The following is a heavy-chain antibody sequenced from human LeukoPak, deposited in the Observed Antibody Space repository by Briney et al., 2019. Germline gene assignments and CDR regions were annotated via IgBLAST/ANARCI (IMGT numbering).Heavy chain of an antibody. CDR1: GGSFSGYY. V-gene: IGHV4-34*01. D-gene: IGHD6-13*01. CDR3: ATLGRIAAAGTRPSQPVNWFDP. J-gene: IGHJ5*02. CDR2: INHSGST. Sequence: SSEALSLTCAVYGGSFSGYYWSWIRQPPGKGLEWIGEINHSGSTNYNPSLKSRVTISVDTSKNQFSLKLSSVTAADTAVYYCATLGRIAAAGTRPSQPVNWFDPWGQGTLVTVSS.